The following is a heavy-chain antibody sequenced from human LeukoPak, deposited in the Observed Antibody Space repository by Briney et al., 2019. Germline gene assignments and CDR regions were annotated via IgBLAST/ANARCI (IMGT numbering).Heavy chain of an antibody. J-gene: IGHJ5*02. CDR2: IYTSGST. Sequence: SETLSLTCTVSGGSISSYYWSWIRQPAGKGLEWIGRIYTSGSTNYNPSLKSRVTMSVDMSKNQFSLKLSSVTAADTAVYYCARVHSSSWYFGWFDPWGQGTLVTVSS. CDR3: ARVHSSSWYFGWFDP. D-gene: IGHD6-13*01. V-gene: IGHV4-4*07. CDR1: GGSISSYY.